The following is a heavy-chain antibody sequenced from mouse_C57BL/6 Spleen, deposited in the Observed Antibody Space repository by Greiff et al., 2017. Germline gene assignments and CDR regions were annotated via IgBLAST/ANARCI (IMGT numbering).Heavy chain of an antibody. CDR2: IYPGDGDT. CDR3: ARHYYGSREVSFAY. Sequence: QVQLQQSGPELVKPGASVKISCKASGYAFSSSWMNWVKQRPGKGLEWIGRIYPGDGDTNYNGKFKGKATLTADKSSSTAYMQLSSLTSEDSAVYFCARHYYGSREVSFAYWGQGTLVTVSA. CDR1: GYAFSSSW. V-gene: IGHV1-82*01. D-gene: IGHD1-1*01. J-gene: IGHJ3*01.